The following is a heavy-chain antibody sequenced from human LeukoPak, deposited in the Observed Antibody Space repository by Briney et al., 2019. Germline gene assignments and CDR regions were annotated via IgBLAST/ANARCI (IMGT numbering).Heavy chain of an antibody. J-gene: IGHJ4*02. Sequence: TLSLACTVSGGSISSDYFYWSWIRQHPGKGLEWIGYIYYSGSTYYNPSLKSRVTISVDTSKNQFSLKLSSVTAADTAVYYCARIPLGPDGYNSRWGQGTLVTVSS. D-gene: IGHD5-24*01. CDR1: GGSISSDYFY. CDR2: IYYSGST. V-gene: IGHV4-31*03. CDR3: ARIPLGPDGYNSR.